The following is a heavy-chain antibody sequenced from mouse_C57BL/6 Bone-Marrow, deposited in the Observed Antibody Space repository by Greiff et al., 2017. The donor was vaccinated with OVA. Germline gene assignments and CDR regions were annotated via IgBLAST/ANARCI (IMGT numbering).Heavy chain of an antibody. J-gene: IGHJ4*01. V-gene: IGHV1-55*01. CDR3: ARKPYYDFTGAMDY. CDR1: GYTFTSYW. Sequence: QVQLQQPGAELVKPGASVKMSCKASGYTFTSYWITWVKQRPGQGLEWIGDIYPGSGSTNYNEKFKSKATLTVDTSSSTAYMQLSSLTSEDSAVYYCARKPYYDFTGAMDYWGQGTSVTVSS. CDR2: IYPGSGST. D-gene: IGHD2-4*01.